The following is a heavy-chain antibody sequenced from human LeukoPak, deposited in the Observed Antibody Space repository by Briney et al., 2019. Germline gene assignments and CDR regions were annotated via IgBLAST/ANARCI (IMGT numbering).Heavy chain of an antibody. J-gene: IGHJ4*02. CDR3: AREAVSYYDSSGYYNY. V-gene: IGHV3-30*04. Sequence: GGSLRLSCAASGFTFSSYVMHWVRQAPGKGLEWVAIISYDGSNEYYADSVKGRFTISRDNSKNTLYLQMNSLRAADTAVYYCAREAVSYYDSSGYYNYWGQGTLVTVSS. CDR2: ISYDGSNE. CDR1: GFTFSSYV. D-gene: IGHD3-22*01.